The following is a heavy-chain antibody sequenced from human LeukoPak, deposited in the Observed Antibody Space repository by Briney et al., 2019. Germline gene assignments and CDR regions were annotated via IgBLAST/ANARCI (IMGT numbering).Heavy chain of an antibody. J-gene: IGHJ5*02. CDR3: ARDGGYYDFWSGYYTALYNWFDP. Sequence: SETLSLTCTVSGFSISSSSYYWGWIRQPPGKGLVWIVSIYYSGSTYYNPSLKSRVTISVDTSKNQFSLKLSSVTAADTAVYYCARDGGYYDFWSGYYTALYNWFDPWGQGTLVTVSS. D-gene: IGHD3-3*01. CDR1: GFSISSSSYY. CDR2: IYYSGST. V-gene: IGHV4-39*07.